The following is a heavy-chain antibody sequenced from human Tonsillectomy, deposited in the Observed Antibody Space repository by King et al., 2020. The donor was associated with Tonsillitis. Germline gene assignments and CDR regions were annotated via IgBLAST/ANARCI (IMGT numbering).Heavy chain of an antibody. J-gene: IGHJ5*02. CDR2: IRGSGGST. Sequence: VQLVESGGALVQPGGSLRLSCAASGLTFSSYVMSWVRQAPGKGLEWVSVIRGSGGSTYYADSVKGRFTISRDNSKNTLYLQMNSLRAEDTAVYYCARSPPGYCSGGSCYPHWFDPWGQGTLVTVSS. CDR1: GLTFSSYV. D-gene: IGHD2-15*01. V-gene: IGHV3-23*04. CDR3: ARSPPGYCSGGSCYPHWFDP.